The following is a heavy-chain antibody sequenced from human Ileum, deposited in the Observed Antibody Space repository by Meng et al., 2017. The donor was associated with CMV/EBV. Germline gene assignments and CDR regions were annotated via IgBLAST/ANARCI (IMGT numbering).Heavy chain of an antibody. CDR2: IKQDGREK. CDR1: GFTFSSYW. CDR3: ARAVRESGSGYGMDV. V-gene: IGHV3-7*01. Sequence: GESLKISCAASGFTFSSYWMSWVRQAPGKGLEWVANIKQDGREKYYVDSVKGRFTISRDNAKNSLYLQMNSLRAEDTAVYYCARAVRESGSGYGMDVWGQGTTVTVSS. J-gene: IGHJ6*02. D-gene: IGHD6-19*01.